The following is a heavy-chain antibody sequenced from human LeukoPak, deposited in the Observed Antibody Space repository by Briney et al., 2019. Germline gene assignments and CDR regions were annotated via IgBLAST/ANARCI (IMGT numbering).Heavy chain of an antibody. CDR1: GFTFSSYD. CDR3: AKAKGFYYPFDY. V-gene: IGHV3-30*02. CDR2: IRYDGSYK. J-gene: IGHJ4*02. Sequence: PGGSLRLSCAASGFTFSSYDMHWVRQATGKGLEWVAFIRYDGSYKYYADSVKGRFTMSRDNSKNTLYLQMNSLRAEDTAVYYCAKAKGFYYPFDYWGQGTLVTVSS. D-gene: IGHD2/OR15-2a*01.